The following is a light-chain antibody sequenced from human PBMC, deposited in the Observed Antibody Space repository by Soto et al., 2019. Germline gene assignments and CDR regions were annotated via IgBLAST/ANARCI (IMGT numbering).Light chain of an antibody. J-gene: IGLJ3*02. CDR3: SSYAGSNNLV. CDR1: SSDVGAYKY. V-gene: IGLV2-8*01. Sequence: QSVLTQPPSASGSPGQSVTISCAGTSSDVGAYKYVSWYQQHPGKAPKLIIYEVSKRPSGVPDRFSGSKSDNTASLTVSGLQAEDEADYYCSSYAGSNNLVFGGGTQLTV. CDR2: EVS.